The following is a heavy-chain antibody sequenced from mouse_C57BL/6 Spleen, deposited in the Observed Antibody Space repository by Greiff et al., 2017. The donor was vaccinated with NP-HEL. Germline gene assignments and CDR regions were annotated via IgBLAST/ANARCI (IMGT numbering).Heavy chain of an antibody. D-gene: IGHD2-4*01. CDR1: GFTFSDYG. Sequence: EVMLVESGGGLVQPGGSLKLSCAASGFTFSDYGMAWVRQAPRKGPEWVAFISNLAYSIYYADTVTGRFTISRENAKNTLYLEMSSLRSEDTAMYYCARHEITRGYYAMDYWGQGTSVTVSS. V-gene: IGHV5-15*01. J-gene: IGHJ4*01. CDR3: ARHEITRGYYAMDY. CDR2: ISNLAYSI.